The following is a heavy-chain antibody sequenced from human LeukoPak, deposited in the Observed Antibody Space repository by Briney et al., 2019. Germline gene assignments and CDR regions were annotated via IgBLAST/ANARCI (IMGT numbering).Heavy chain of an antibody. J-gene: IGHJ4*02. CDR1: GGSISSSSYY. D-gene: IGHD6-13*01. CDR3: ARVGRGSSWYFDY. V-gene: IGHV4-39*07. Sequence: SETLSLTCTVSGGSISSSSYYWGWIRQPPGKGLEWIGSIYYSGSTYYNPSLKSRVTISVDTSKNQFFLKLSSVTAADTAVYYCARVGRGSSWYFDYWGQGTLVTVSS. CDR2: IYYSGST.